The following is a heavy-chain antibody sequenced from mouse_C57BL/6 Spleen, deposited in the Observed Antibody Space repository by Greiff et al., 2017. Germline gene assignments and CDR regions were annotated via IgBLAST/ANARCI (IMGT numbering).Heavy chain of an antibody. CDR3: SRRAYDGPLDY. J-gene: IGHJ2*01. CDR1: GYTFTGYW. V-gene: IGHV1-9*01. Sequence: QVQLQQSGAELMKPGASVKLSCKATGYTFTGYWMEWVKQRPGHGLEWIGEILPGSGSTNYNEKFKGKATFTADTSSNTAYLQLSRLTTADSALFYWSRRAYDGPLDYGGKGTTLTVSS. D-gene: IGHD2-3*01. CDR2: ILPGSGST.